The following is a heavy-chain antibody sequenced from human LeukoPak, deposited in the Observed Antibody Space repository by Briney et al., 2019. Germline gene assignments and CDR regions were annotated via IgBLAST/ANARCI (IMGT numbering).Heavy chain of an antibody. J-gene: IGHJ4*02. V-gene: IGHV3-30*04. CDR1: GFTFSSYA. CDR2: ISYDGSNK. D-gene: IGHD3-22*01. CDR3: ARPHFDSSGAYDF. Sequence: GRSLRLSCAASGFTFSSYAMHWVRQAPGKGLEWVAVISYDGSNKYYADSVKGRFTISRDNSKNTLYLQMNSLRAEDTAVYYCARPHFDSSGAYDFWGQGTLVTVSS.